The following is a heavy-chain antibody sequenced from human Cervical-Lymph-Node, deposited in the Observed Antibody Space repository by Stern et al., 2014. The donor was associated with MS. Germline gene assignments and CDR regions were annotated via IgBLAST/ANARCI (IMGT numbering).Heavy chain of an antibody. CDR2: IWYDGSNP. CDR3: ASAYSSSHYYFDY. D-gene: IGHD6-13*01. Sequence: VHLVESGGGVVQPGRSLRLSCAASGFSFRRYAMHWVRQAPGKGLEWVALIWYDGSNPYYADSVTGRFTISRDNFKNTLYLQMNSLRAEDTAVYYCASAYSSSHYYFDYWGQGTLVTVSS. J-gene: IGHJ4*02. V-gene: IGHV3-33*01. CDR1: GFSFRRYA.